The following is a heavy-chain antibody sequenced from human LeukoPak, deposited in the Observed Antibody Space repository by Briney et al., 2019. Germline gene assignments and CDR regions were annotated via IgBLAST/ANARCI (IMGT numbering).Heavy chain of an antibody. D-gene: IGHD2-2*01. CDR2: INPNSGGT. CDR3: ARLGYCSSTSCSNSDYYYYGMDV. V-gene: IGHV1-2*02. Sequence: ASVKVSCKASGYTFTGYYMNWVRQAPGQGLEWMGWINPNSGGTNYAQKFQGRVTMTRDTSISTAYMELSRLRSDDTAVYYCARLGYCSSTSCSNSDYYYYGMDVWGQGTTVTVSS. CDR1: GYTFTGYY. J-gene: IGHJ6*02.